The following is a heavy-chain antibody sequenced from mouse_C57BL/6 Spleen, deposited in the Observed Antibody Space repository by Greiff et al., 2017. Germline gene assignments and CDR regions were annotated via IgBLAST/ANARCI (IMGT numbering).Heavy chain of an antibody. CDR2: IYPGSGST. Sequence: QVQLQQPGAELVKPGASVKMSCKASGYTFTSYWITWVKQRPGQGLEWIGDIYPGSGSTNYNEKFKSKATLTVDTSSSTAYMQLSSLTSEDSAVYYCARSGGSSPYAMDYWGQGTSVTVSS. V-gene: IGHV1-55*01. CDR1: GYTFTSYW. CDR3: ARSGGSSPYAMDY. J-gene: IGHJ4*01. D-gene: IGHD1-1*01.